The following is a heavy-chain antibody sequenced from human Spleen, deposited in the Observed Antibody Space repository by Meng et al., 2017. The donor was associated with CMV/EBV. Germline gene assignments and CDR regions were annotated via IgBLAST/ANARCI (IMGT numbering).Heavy chain of an antibody. D-gene: IGHD3-9*01. CDR2: IRYDGSNK. Sequence: GGSLRLSCAASGFTFSRYGMHWVRQAPGKGLEWVAFIRYDGSNKYYADSVKGRFTISRDNSKNTLYVQMNSLRAEDTAVYYCAKVKSVLRYFDWSTGFDYWGQGTLVTVSS. CDR1: GFTFSRYG. V-gene: IGHV3-30*02. CDR3: AKVKSVLRYFDWSTGFDY. J-gene: IGHJ4*02.